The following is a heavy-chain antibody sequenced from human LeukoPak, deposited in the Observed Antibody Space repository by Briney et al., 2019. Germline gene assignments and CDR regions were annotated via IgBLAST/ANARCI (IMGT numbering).Heavy chain of an antibody. J-gene: IGHJ6*03. CDR2: IYPGDSDT. V-gene: IGHV5-51*01. Sequence: PGESLKISCKGSGYSFTSYWIGWVRQMPGKGLEWMGIIYPGDSDTRYSPSFQGQVTISADKSISTAYLQWSSLKASDTAMYYCARRGYSYGCSYYYYMDVWGKGTTVTVSS. CDR1: GYSFTSYW. CDR3: ARRGYSYGCSYYYYMDV. D-gene: IGHD5-18*01.